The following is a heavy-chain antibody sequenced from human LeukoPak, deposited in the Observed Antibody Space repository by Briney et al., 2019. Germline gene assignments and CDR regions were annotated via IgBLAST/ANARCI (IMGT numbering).Heavy chain of an antibody. J-gene: IGHJ4*02. D-gene: IGHD4-17*01. CDR2: ISGRGDNT. CDR3: ARGRGGDYVPSRFDY. CDR1: GFAFSGFA. Sequence: GGSLRLSCSVSGFAFSGFAMGSVRQAPGKGLEWVSSISGRGDNTYYAASVDGRFIVSRDNTKNTRYLQMNSLRAEDTALYYCARGRGGDYVPSRFDYWGQGTLVTVSS. V-gene: IGHV3-23*01.